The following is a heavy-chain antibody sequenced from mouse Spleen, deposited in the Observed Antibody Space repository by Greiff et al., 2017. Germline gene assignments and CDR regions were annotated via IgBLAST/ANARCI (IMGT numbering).Heavy chain of an antibody. CDR2: INPYNGDT. CDR1: GYSFTGYF. CDR3: ARGGLRRPYAMDY. D-gene: IGHD2-4*01. V-gene: IGHV1-20*01. J-gene: IGHJ4*01. Sequence: VQLKQSGPELVKPGDSVKISCKASGYSFTGYFMNWVMQSHGKSLEWIGRINPYNGDTFYNQKFKGKATLTVDKSSSTAHMELRSLTSEDSAVYYCARGGLRRPYAMDYWGQGTSVTVSS.